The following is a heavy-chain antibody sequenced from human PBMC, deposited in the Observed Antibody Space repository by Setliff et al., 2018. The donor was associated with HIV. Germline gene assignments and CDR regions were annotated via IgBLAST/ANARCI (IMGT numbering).Heavy chain of an antibody. Sequence: SCKASGFTFTNSAVQWVRQAPGKGLEWVSTINSNGGSTYYADSVKGRFTISRDNSKNTLSLQMNSLRVEDTAVYYCAKGASFSGSYFDYWGQGTLVTVSS. D-gene: IGHD5-12*01. J-gene: IGHJ4*02. CDR3: AKGASFSGSYFDY. CDR1: GFTFTNSA. V-gene: IGHV3-23*01. CDR2: INSNGGST.